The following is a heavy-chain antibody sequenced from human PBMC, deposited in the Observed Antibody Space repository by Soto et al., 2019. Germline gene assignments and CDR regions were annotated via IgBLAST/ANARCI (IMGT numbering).Heavy chain of an antibody. V-gene: IGHV4-34*01. Sequence: SETLSLTCAVYGGSFSGYYWSWIRQPPGKGLEWIGEINHSGSTNYNPSLKSRVTISVDTSKNQFSLKLSSVTAADTAVYYCASLGTTGTTIGVYYFDYWGQGTLVTVSP. CDR2: INHSGST. CDR3: ASLGTTGTTIGVYYFDY. J-gene: IGHJ4*02. D-gene: IGHD1-1*01. CDR1: GGSFSGYY.